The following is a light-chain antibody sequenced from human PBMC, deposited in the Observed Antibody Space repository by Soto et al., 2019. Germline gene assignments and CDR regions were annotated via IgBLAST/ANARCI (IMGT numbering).Light chain of an antibody. CDR2: DAS. CDR3: QQYGRSPGLFT. CDR1: QSVSSTY. Sequence: EIVLTQSPGTLSLSPGERATLSCRASQSVSSTYLSWYQQKPGHAPRLIIYDASSRATGIPDRFSGSGSGTDFTLTISRLEPEDFAMYYCQQYGRSPGLFTFGPGTKVDIK. J-gene: IGKJ3*01. V-gene: IGKV3-20*01.